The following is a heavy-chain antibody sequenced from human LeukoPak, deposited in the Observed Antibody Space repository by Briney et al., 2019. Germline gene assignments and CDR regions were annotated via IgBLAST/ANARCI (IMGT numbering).Heavy chain of an antibody. CDR1: GGSFSGYY. J-gene: IGHJ6*03. Sequence: SETLSLTCAVYGGSFSGYYWSWIRQPPGKGLEWIGEINHSGSTNYNPSLKSRVTISVDTSKNQFSLKLTSVTAADTAVYYCARNPTNYYYYYMDVWGKGTTVTISS. CDR2: INHSGST. CDR3: ARNPTNYYYYYMDV. V-gene: IGHV4-34*01.